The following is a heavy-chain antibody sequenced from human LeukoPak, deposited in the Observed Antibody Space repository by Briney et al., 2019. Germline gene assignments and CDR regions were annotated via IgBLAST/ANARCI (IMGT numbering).Heavy chain of an antibody. D-gene: IGHD3-10*01. V-gene: IGHV1-2*02. CDR3: ARTFRLLWFGEFPFDY. CDR2: INPNSGGT. J-gene: IGHJ4*02. CDR1: GYTFTGYY. Sequence: ASVKVFCKASGYTFTGYYMHWVRQAPGQGLEWMGWINPNSGGTNYAQKFQGRVTMTRDTSISTAYMELSRLRSDDTAVYYCARTFRLLWFGEFPFDYWGQGTLVTVSS.